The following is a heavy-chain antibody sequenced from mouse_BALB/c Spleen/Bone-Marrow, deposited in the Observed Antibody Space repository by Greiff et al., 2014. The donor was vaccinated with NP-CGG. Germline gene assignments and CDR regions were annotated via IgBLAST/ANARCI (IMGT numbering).Heavy chain of an antibody. J-gene: IGHJ4*01. Sequence: EVQLQQSGPDLVKPEASVKLSCKASGYSFTGYFLNWVRQSHGKSLEWIGRINPFNGDTFYNQKFKGKATLTVDKSSTTAHMELLSLTSEDSAVYYCGRWGDGYYYAMDYWGQGTSVTVSS. CDR3: GRWGDGYYYAMDY. CDR2: INPFNGDT. D-gene: IGHD2-3*01. V-gene: IGHV1-37*01. CDR1: GYSFTGYF.